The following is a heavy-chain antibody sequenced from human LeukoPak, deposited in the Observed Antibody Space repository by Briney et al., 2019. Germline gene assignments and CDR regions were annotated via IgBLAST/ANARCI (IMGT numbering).Heavy chain of an antibody. CDR2: IYYSGNT. Sequence: PSETLSLTCTVSGGSISRYYWSWLRQPPGKGLEWIGYIYYSGNTNYNPSLKSRVTMSVDTSKNQFSVKLSSVTTADTAVYYCARHDMDVAGGGLDYFDHWGQGTLVTVSS. V-gene: IGHV4-59*08. CDR3: ARHDMDVAGGGLDYFDH. CDR1: GGSISRYY. D-gene: IGHD1-26*01. J-gene: IGHJ4*02.